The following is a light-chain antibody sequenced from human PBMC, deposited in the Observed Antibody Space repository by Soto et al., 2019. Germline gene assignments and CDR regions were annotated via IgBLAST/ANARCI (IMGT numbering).Light chain of an antibody. CDR2: DAS. V-gene: IGKV3-11*01. Sequence: EIGLTQSPATLSLSPGERATLSCRASQSVSTYLAWYQQKPGQAPRLLLYDASNRATGIPARFSGSGSGTDFTLTISSLEPEDFAVYYCQQRRNWLTFGGGTKVEIK. CDR3: QQRRNWLT. CDR1: QSVSTY. J-gene: IGKJ4*01.